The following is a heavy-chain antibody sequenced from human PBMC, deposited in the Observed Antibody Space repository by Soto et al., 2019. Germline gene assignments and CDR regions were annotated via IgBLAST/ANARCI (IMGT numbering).Heavy chain of an antibody. V-gene: IGHV4-34*01. CDR3: ARGKLSDYVWGSYRYHFDY. CDR2: INHSGST. J-gene: IGHJ4*02. CDR1: GGSFSAYY. Sequence: SETLSLTCAVYGGSFSAYYWSWIRHPPGKGLEWIGEINHSGSTNYNPSLKRRVTISVDTSKNQFSLKLSSVTAADTAVYYCARGKLSDYVWGSYRYHFDYWGQGTVVTVSS. D-gene: IGHD3-16*02.